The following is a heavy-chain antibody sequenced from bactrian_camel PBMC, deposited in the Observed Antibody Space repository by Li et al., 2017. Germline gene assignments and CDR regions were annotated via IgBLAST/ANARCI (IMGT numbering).Heavy chain of an antibody. D-gene: IGHD5*01. J-gene: IGHJ4*01. V-gene: IGHV3S60*01. CDR2: IRSDGHT. CDR1: RFLFDEQG. Sequence: VQLVESGGGSVQAGGSLRLSCTSPRFLFDEQGMGWYRQAPGNECELVSFIRSDGHTHYADSVKGRFTISQDTAKNSVYLQMNSLKSEDTGVYYCAEGWNAGSRGQGTQVTVS.